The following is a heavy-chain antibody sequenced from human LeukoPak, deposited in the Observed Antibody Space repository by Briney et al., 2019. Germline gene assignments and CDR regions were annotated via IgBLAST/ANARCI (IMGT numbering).Heavy chain of an antibody. Sequence: PGGSLRLSCAASGFTFSSYAMNWVRQAPGKGLEWVSGISGSGGNTYYADSVKGRFTISGDNSKNTLYLQMNSLRAEDTAVYYCAKDLLPRNQFDYWGQGTLVTVSS. CDR3: AKDLLPRNQFDY. J-gene: IGHJ4*02. CDR1: GFTFSSYA. CDR2: ISGSGGNT. D-gene: IGHD1-14*01. V-gene: IGHV3-23*01.